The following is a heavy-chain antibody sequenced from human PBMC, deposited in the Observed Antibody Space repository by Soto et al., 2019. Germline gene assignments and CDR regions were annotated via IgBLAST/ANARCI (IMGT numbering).Heavy chain of an antibody. CDR2: ISACNGNT. CDR1: GYTFTSYG. Sequence: ASVKVSCKASGYTFTSYGISWVRQAPGQGLEWMGWISACNGNTNYAQKLQGRVTMTTDTSTSTAYMELRSLRSDDTATYYCARGRTEFDIFTAYIMGDFWGQGTQVTVSS. CDR3: ARGRTEFDIFTAYIMGDF. D-gene: IGHD3-9*01. V-gene: IGHV1-18*01. J-gene: IGHJ4*02.